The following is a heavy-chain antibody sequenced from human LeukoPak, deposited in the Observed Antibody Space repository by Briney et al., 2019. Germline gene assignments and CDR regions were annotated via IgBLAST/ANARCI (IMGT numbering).Heavy chain of an antibody. D-gene: IGHD3-9*01. CDR3: ARDRKRYYDILTGYPHY. V-gene: IGHV1-2*02. J-gene: IGHJ4*02. CDR1: GYTFTGYY. Sequence: ASVKVSCKASGYTFTGYYMHWVRQAPGQGLEWMGWINPNSGGTNYAQKFQGRVTMTRDTSISTAYMELSRLRSDDTAVYYCARDRKRYYDILTGYPHYWGQGTPVTVSS. CDR2: INPNSGGT.